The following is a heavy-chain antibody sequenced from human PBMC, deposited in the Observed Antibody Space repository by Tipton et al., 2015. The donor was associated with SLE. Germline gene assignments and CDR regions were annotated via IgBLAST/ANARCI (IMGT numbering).Heavy chain of an antibody. Sequence: SGVTSSRHGFHWVRQAPGKGLEWVAVIWYDGSRKYYGDSVKGRFTISRDDPRKMVYLQMNSLRAEDTAMYYCVAAGPIDIWGQGTLVTVSS. CDR2: IWYDGSRK. V-gene: IGHV3-33*01. CDR1: GVTSSRHG. D-gene: IGHD6-13*01. CDR3: VAAGPIDI. J-gene: IGHJ1*01.